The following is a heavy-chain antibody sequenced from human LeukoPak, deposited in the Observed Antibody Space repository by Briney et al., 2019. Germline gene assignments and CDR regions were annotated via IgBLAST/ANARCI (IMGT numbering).Heavy chain of an antibody. D-gene: IGHD6-13*01. J-gene: IGHJ4*02. Sequence: GGSLRLSCAASGFTVSSNYVSWVRQAPGKGLEWVSVIYSGGSTYYADSVKGRFTISRHNSKNTLYLQMNSLRAEDTAVYYCASQPGHSSSWYASGYWGQGTLVTVSS. V-gene: IGHV3-53*04. CDR2: IYSGGST. CDR3: ASQPGHSSSWYASGY. CDR1: GFTVSSNY.